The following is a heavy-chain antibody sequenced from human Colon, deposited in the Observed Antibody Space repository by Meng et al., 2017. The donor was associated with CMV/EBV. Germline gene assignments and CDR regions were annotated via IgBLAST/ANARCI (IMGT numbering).Heavy chain of an antibody. V-gene: IGHV4-34*01. Sequence: SETLSLTCAVSGVSLSGYHWSWIRQAPGKALEWIGDINHNGITKYNPSLKSRLTISVDMSENEFSLRLSSVTAADTAVYYCARQIWSGSLYNWFDPWGQGTLVTVSS. CDR1: GVSLSGYH. J-gene: IGHJ5*02. CDR3: ARQIWSGSLYNWFDP. CDR2: INHNGIT. D-gene: IGHD3-3*01.